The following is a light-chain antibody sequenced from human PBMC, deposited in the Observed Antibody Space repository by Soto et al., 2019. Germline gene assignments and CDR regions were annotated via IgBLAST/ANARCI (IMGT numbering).Light chain of an antibody. CDR1: QFVNKW. Sequence: DIQMTQSPSTLSASVGDRVTITCRASQFVNKWLAWYQQKPGKAPKLLIYKASDLENGVSSRFSGSGSGTQFTLTINRVQPDDSATNYCQQYISYFSFGQGTRLDI. V-gene: IGKV1-5*03. CDR2: KAS. J-gene: IGKJ2*01. CDR3: QQYISYFS.